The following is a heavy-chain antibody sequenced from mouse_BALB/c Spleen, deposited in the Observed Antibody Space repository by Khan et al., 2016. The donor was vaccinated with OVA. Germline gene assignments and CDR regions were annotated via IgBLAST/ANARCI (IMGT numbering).Heavy chain of an antibody. CDR2: ISYSCST. V-gene: IGHV3-2*02. CDR3: ARTARIKY. Sequence: EVQLQESGPGLVKPSQSLSLTYTVTGYSITSGYGWNWIRQFPGNKLEWMGYISYSCSTNYNPSLKSRISITRDTSKNQFFLQLNSVTTEDTATYYCARTARIKYWGQGTTLTVSS. J-gene: IGHJ2*01. D-gene: IGHD1-2*01. CDR1: GYSITSGYG.